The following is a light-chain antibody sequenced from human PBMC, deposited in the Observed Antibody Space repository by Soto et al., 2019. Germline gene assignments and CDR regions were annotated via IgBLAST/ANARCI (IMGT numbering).Light chain of an antibody. Sequence: DIQMTQSPSSLSASVGDRVTITCRASQAISNYLNWYQQRPGQAPKVLICAASSLQSGVPSRFSGSGSGTDFTLTISSLQPDDFATYYCQQYNSYSYTFGQGTKLEIK. CDR3: QQYNSYSYT. J-gene: IGKJ2*01. CDR2: AAS. V-gene: IGKV1-16*01. CDR1: QAISNY.